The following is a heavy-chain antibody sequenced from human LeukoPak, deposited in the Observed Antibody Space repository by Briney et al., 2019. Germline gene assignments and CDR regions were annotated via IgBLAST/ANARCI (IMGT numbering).Heavy chain of an antibody. V-gene: IGHV3-48*03. D-gene: IGHD4-23*01. J-gene: IGHJ4*02. CDR2: ISSSGSTI. Sequence: GGSLRLSCAASGFTFSSYEMNWVRQAPGKGLEWVSYISSSGSTIYYADSVKGRFTISRDNAKNSLYLQMNSLRAEDTAVYYCARFYGGNSVGFDYWGQGTLVTVSS. CDR3: ARFYGGNSVGFDY. CDR1: GFTFSSYE.